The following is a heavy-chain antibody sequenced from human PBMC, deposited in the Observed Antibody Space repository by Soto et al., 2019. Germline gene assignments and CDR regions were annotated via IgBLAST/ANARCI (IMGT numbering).Heavy chain of an antibody. V-gene: IGHV3-33*01. Sequence: GSLRLSCAPSGFTFSSYGMYWARQAPGKGLEWVAVIWYDGSNKVYADSVKGRFTISRDNSKNTLYLQMNSLRAEDTAVYYCARDLSGDYGALDTWGQGTMVTVSS. CDR1: GFTFSSYG. J-gene: IGHJ3*02. CDR2: IWYDGSNK. CDR3: ARDLSGDYGALDT. D-gene: IGHD4-17*01.